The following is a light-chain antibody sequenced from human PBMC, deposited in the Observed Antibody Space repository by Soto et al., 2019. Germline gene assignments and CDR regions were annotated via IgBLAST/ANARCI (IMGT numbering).Light chain of an antibody. J-gene: IGKJ1*01. CDR2: GAS. V-gene: IGKV3-20*01. CDR3: QQYGSSPPT. Sequence: IVLTQSPGTLSLSTGERTTLSCRASQSISRYLAWYQQKPGQGPRLLIYGASSRATGTPDRFSGSGSGTDFTLTINRLEPEDFALYYCQQYGSSPPTFGQGTKVDI. CDR1: QSISRY.